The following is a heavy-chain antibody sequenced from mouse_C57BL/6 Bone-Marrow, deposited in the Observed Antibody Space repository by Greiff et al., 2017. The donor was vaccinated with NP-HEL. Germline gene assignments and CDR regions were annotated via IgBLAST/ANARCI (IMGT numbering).Heavy chain of an antibody. CDR1: GYAFSSYW. D-gene: IGHD1-1*01. CDR2: IYPGDGDT. CDR3: ARGDYGSSRFGYAMDY. V-gene: IGHV1-80*01. Sequence: VKLMESGAELVQPGASVKISCKASGYAFSSYWINWVKQRPGKGLEWIGQIYPGDGDTNYNGKSKGKASLTADKSSSTAYMQLSSLTSEDSAVYFCARGDYGSSRFGYAMDYWGQGTSVTVSS. J-gene: IGHJ4*01.